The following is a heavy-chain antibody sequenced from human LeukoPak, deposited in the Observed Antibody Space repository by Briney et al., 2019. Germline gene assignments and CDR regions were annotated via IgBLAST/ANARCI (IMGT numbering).Heavy chain of an antibody. CDR3: ARDQAYYYDSSGSQYYFDY. V-gene: IGHV3-23*01. J-gene: IGHJ4*02. CDR2: ISGSGRNS. Sequence: GGSLRLSCAASGFTFSNNAMSWVRQAPGKGLEWVSVISGSGRNSYYADSVKGRFTTSRDNSKNTLYLQMNSLRAEDTAVYYCARDQAYYYDSSGSQYYFDYWGQGTLVTVSS. CDR1: GFTFSNNA. D-gene: IGHD3-22*01.